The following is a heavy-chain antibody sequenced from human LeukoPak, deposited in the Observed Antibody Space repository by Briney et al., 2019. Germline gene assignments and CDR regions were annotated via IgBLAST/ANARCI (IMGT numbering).Heavy chain of an antibody. J-gene: IGHJ4*02. CDR3: ARLHHSGYDWQRAKGTFDY. V-gene: IGHV4-39*07. CDR2: IYYYGST. D-gene: IGHD5-12*01. CDR1: GDSVTSSSYS. Sequence: PSETLSLTCTVSGDSVTSSSYSWGWIRQSPGKGLEWIGTIYYYGSTNYNPSLKSRVTISVDTSKNQFSLKLSSVTAADTAVYYCARLHHSGYDWQRAKGTFDYWGQGTLVTVSS.